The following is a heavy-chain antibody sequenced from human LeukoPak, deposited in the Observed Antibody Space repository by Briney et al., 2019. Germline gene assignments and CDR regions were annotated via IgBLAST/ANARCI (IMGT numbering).Heavy chain of an antibody. J-gene: IGHJ3*02. CDR2: IDNTGAI. CDR3: AKDYSADI. V-gene: IGHV3-48*01. D-gene: IGHD2-21*01. Sequence: GGSLRLSCAASGLSFNIYAMKWVRQAPGKGLEWVSYIDNTGAIYYADSVKGRLTISRDNAKNSLYLQMDSLRAEDTAGYYCAKDYSADIWGQGTMVTVSS. CDR1: GLSFNIYA.